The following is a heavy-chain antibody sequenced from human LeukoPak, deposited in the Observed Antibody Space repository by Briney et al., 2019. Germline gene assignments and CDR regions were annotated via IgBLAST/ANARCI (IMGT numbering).Heavy chain of an antibody. V-gene: IGHV1-69*13. CDR1: GGTFSSYA. CDR3: ARGGFIAAAGTYTSGYYYYMDV. CDR2: IIPIFGTA. J-gene: IGHJ6*03. Sequence: SVKVSCKASGGTFSSYAISWVRQAPGQGLEWMGGIIPIFGTANYAQKFQGRVTITADESTSTAYMELSSLRSEDTAVYYCARGGFIAAAGTYTSGYYYYMDVWGKGTTVTVSS. D-gene: IGHD6-13*01.